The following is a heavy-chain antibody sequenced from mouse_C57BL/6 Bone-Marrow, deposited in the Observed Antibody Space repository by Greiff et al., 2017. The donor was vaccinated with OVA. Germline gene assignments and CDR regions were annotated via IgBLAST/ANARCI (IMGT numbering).Heavy chain of an antibody. Sequence: QVQLQQPGAELVRPGSSVKLSCKASGYTFTSYWMHWVKQRPIQGLEWIGNIDPSDSETNYNQKFKDKATLTVDKSSSTAYMQLSSLTSEDSAVYYCARWLLPFDDWGQGTTRTVSS. J-gene: IGHJ2*01. V-gene: IGHV1-52*01. D-gene: IGHD2-3*01. CDR2: IDPSDSET. CDR1: GYTFTSYW. CDR3: ARWLLPFDD.